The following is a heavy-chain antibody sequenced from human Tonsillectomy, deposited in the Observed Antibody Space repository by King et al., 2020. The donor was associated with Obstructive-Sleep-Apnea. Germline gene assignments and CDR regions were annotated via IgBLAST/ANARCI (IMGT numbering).Heavy chain of an antibody. Sequence: QLVQSGAEVKKPGESLKISCQVSEYIFTNFWIGWVRQMPGKGLEWMGIIYPTDSVTRYSPSFQGQVTFSADKSINTAYLQWTSLKASDTAVYYCARFTTLTAWNFDYWGQGTLVTVSS. J-gene: IGHJ4*02. D-gene: IGHD4-17*01. CDR2: IYPTDSVT. V-gene: IGHV5-51*01. CDR3: ARFTTLTAWNFDY. CDR1: EYIFTNFW.